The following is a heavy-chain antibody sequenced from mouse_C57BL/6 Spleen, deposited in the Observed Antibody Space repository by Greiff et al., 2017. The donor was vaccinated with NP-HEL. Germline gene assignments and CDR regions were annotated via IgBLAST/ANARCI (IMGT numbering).Heavy chain of an antibody. CDR3: ASGRISTMVYAMDY. CDR2: IDPSDSET. J-gene: IGHJ4*01. D-gene: IGHD2-1*01. CDR1: GYTFTSYW. Sequence: QVHVKQSGAELVRPGSSVKLSCKASGYTFTSYWMHWVKQRPIQGLEWIGNIDPSDSETHYNQKFKDKATLTVDKSSSTAYMQLSSLTSEDSAVYYCASGRISTMVYAMDYWGQGTSVTVSS. V-gene: IGHV1-52*01.